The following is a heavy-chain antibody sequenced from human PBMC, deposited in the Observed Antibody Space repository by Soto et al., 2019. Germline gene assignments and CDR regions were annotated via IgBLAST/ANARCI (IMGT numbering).Heavy chain of an antibody. Sequence: ASVKVSCKASGYTFTSYGISWVRQAPGQGLEWMGWISAYNGNTNYAQKLQGRVTITTDKSTSTAYMELSSLRSDDTAVYYCARDYEIIAAVDYYGMDVWGQGTTVTVSS. CDR2: ISAYNGNT. CDR3: ARDYEIIAAVDYYGMDV. CDR1: GYTFTSYG. V-gene: IGHV1-18*01. J-gene: IGHJ6*02. D-gene: IGHD6-13*01.